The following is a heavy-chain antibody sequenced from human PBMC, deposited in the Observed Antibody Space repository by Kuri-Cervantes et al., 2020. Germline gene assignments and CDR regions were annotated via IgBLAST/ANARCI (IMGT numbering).Heavy chain of an antibody. J-gene: IGHJ6*03. CDR1: GGSISSYY. V-gene: IGHV4-4*07. D-gene: IGHD3-10*01. CDR2: IYTSGST. CDR3: ARGPYYYGSGRARYYYMDV. Sequence: SETLSLTCTVSGGSISSYYWSWIRQPAGKGLEWIGRIYTSGSTNYNPSLKSRVTVSVDKSKNQFSLKLSSVTAADTAVYYCARGPYYYGSGRARYYYMDVWGKGTTVTVSS.